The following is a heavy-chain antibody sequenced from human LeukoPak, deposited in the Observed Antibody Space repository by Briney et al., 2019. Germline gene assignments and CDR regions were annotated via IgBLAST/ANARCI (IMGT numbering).Heavy chain of an antibody. V-gene: IGHV1-18*01. D-gene: IGHD3-10*01. J-gene: IGHJ4*02. CDR3: ARTGYGSGSDDFDF. CDR1: GYTFTRYG. Sequence: ASVKVSCKTSGYTFTRYGVSWVRQAPGQGLEWRGWISPHNGNRDYAQKFKDRVTMTTDTSTNTVYLELRSLRPVDTAMYYCARTGYGSGSDDFDFWGQGTLVTVSS. CDR2: ISPHNGNR.